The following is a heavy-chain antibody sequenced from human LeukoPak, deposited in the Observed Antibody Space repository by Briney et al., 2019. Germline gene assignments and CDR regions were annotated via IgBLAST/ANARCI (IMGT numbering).Heavy chain of an antibody. CDR1: GFTFSSYA. V-gene: IGHV3-30-3*01. D-gene: IGHD5-12*01. J-gene: IGHJ4*02. CDR3: ARGKGSESGYDYFLDY. CDR2: FSYVGSSK. Sequence: GRSLRLSCAASGFTFSSYAMHWVRQAPGKGLEWVTLFSYVGSSKYYADSVRGRFTISRDNSKNTLYLQMNSLTADDSAVYYCARGKGSESGYDYFLDYWGQGTLVTVSS.